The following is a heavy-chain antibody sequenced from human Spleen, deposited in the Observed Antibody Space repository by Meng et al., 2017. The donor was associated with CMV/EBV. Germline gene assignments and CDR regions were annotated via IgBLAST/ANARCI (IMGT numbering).Heavy chain of an antibody. Sequence: GGSLRLSCTASGFIFGDYAMHWVRQAPGKGLEWVSGISWNSDNIEYADSVKGRFTISRDNAKNSLYLQMNSLRAEDTAVYYCARDLGGKTRFDPWGQGTLVTVSS. J-gene: IGHJ5*02. V-gene: IGHV3-9*01. CDR3: ARDLGGKTRFDP. CDR1: GFIFGDYA. CDR2: ISWNSDNI.